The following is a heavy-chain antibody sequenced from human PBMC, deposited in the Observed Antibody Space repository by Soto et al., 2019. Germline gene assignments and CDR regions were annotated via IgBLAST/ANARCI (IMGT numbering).Heavy chain of an antibody. J-gene: IGHJ4*02. Sequence: ASVKVSCKASGYTFTSYYMHWVRQAPGQGLEWMGIINPSGGSTSYAQKFQGRVTMTRDTSTSTVYMELSSLRSEDTAVYYCARDPSIAAHTPYFDYWGQGTPVTVSS. CDR2: INPSGGST. CDR3: ARDPSIAAHTPYFDY. V-gene: IGHV1-46*01. CDR1: GYTFTSYY. D-gene: IGHD6-6*01.